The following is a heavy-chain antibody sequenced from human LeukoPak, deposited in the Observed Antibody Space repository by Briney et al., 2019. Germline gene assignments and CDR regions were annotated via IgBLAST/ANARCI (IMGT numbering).Heavy chain of an antibody. V-gene: IGHV4-39*01. D-gene: IGHD3-10*01. J-gene: IGHJ3*02. CDR3: ARQWFGPQDAFDI. CDR1: GGSISSSSYY. CDR2: IYYSGST. Sequence: SETLSLTCTVSGGSISSSSYYWGWIRQPPGKGLEWIGSIYYSGSTYYNPSLKSRVTISVDTSKNQFSLKLSSVTAADTAVYYCARQWFGPQDAFDIWGQGTMVTVSS.